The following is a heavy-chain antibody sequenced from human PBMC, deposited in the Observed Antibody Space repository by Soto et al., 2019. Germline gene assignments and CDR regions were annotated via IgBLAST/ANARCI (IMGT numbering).Heavy chain of an antibody. CDR3: ARELSPKRWLQFNY. CDR2: IIPIFGTA. CDR1: GGTFSSYA. Sequence: AVKVSCKASGGTFSSYAISWVRQAPGQGLEWMGGIIPIFGTANYAQKFQGRVTITADKSTSTAYMELSSLRSEDTAVYYCARELSPKRWLQFNYWGQGTLVTVSS. D-gene: IGHD5-12*01. J-gene: IGHJ4*02. V-gene: IGHV1-69*06.